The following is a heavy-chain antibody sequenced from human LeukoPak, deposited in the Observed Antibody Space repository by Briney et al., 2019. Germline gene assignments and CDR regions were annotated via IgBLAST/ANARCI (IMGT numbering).Heavy chain of an antibody. CDR2: IYTSGST. V-gene: IGHV4-4*07. CDR3: ARDLDSSSWYAAFDI. Sequence: SETLSLTCTVSGGSISSYYWSWIRQPAGEGLEWIGRIYTSGSTNYNPSLKSRVTMSVDTSKNQFSLKLSSVTAADTAVYYCARDLDSSSWYAAFDIWGQGTMVTVSS. J-gene: IGHJ3*02. CDR1: GGSISSYY. D-gene: IGHD6-13*01.